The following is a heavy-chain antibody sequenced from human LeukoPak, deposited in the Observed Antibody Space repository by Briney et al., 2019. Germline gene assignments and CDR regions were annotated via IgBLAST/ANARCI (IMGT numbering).Heavy chain of an antibody. Sequence: NPSDTLSLTCAVYGGSFSGYYWICIPHPPEKGLEWIGEINHSGSTNYNPSLKSRVTISVVTSKNQFSLKLSSVTAADTAVYYCARLAYGSGSYHYWGQGTLVTVSS. V-gene: IGHV4-34*01. D-gene: IGHD3-10*01. CDR1: GGSFSGYY. J-gene: IGHJ4*02. CDR3: ARLAYGSGSYHY. CDR2: INHSGST.